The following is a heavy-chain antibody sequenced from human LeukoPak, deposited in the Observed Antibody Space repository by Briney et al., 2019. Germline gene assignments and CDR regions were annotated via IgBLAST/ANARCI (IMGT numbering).Heavy chain of an antibody. V-gene: IGHV3-23*01. CDR1: GFSFRDYP. J-gene: IGHJ3*02. CDR2: ISAGADVI. CDR3: AKSLLTTATGTGRAFDI. D-gene: IGHD1-1*01. Sequence: GGSLRLSCEAAGFSFRDYPMGWVRRASGKRLEWVSGISAGADVIFYADPVKGRFTVSRDNSKNTLYLQMNSLRAEDSAEYYCAKSLLTTATGTGRAFDIWGQGTMVTVSA.